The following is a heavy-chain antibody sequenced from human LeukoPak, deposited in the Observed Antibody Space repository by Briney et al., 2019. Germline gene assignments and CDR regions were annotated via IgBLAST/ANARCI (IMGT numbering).Heavy chain of an antibody. CDR2: IYYSGST. D-gene: IGHD3-10*01. J-gene: IGHJ6*02. CDR1: GGSISSYY. Sequence: SETLSLTCTVSGGSISSYYWSWIRQPPGKGLEWIGYIYYSGSTNYNPSLMSRVTISVDTSKNQFSLKLSSVTAADTAVYYCARDQKVTMVRGVIIRRSQDYYYYGMDVWGQGTTVTVSS. V-gene: IGHV4-59*01. CDR3: ARDQKVTMVRGVIIRRSQDYYYYGMDV.